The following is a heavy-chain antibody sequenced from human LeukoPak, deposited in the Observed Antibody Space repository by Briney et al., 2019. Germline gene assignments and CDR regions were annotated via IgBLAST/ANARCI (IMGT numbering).Heavy chain of an antibody. CDR2: IIPIFGTA. V-gene: IGHV1-69*05. CDR1: GGTFSSYA. J-gene: IGHJ4*02. D-gene: IGHD2-15*01. CDR3: AIPPEPYGYCSGGSCYRFDY. Sequence: GSSVKVSCKASGGTFSSYAISWVRQAPGQGLEWMRGIIPIFGTANYAQKFQGRVTITTDESTSTAYMELSSLRSEDTAVYYCAIPPEPYGYCSGGSCYRFDYWGQGTLVTVSS.